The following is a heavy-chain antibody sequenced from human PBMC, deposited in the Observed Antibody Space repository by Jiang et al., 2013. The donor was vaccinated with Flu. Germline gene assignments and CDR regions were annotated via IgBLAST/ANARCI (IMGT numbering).Heavy chain of an antibody. D-gene: IGHD4-23*01. J-gene: IGHJ2*01. CDR1: GGSFSGYY. CDR3: ARGDYGGNSDWYFDL. V-gene: IGHV4-34*01. Sequence: LLKPSETLSLTCAVYGGSFSGYYWSWIRQPPGKGLEWIGEINHSGSTNYNPSLKSRVTISVDTSKNQFSLKLSSVTAADTAVYYCARGDYGGNSDWYFDLWGRGTLVTVSS. CDR2: INHSGST.